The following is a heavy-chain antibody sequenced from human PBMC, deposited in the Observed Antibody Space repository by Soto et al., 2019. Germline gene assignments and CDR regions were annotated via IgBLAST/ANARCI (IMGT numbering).Heavy chain of an antibody. CDR3: ARDLVGPTRVGFDP. Sequence: GGSLRISCAASGFTFSSYSMNWARQAPGKGLEGVSYISSSSSMINYADSVKGRLTTSRDNAKNSLYLQMNSLRAEDTAVYSCARDLVGPTRVGFDPWGQGTRVTVSS. V-gene: IGHV3-48*01. J-gene: IGHJ5*02. CDR1: GFTFSSYS. CDR2: ISSSSSMI. D-gene: IGHD1-26*01.